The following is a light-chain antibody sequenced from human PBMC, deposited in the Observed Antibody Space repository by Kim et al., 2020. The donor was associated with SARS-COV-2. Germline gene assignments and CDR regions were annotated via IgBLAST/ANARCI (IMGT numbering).Light chain of an antibody. CDR3: AVWDDSLKQGV. J-gene: IGLJ2*01. CDR1: SSNIGTKT. V-gene: IGLV1-44*01. CDR2: NNN. Sequence: GQRVTISCSGSSSNIGTKTLVWYQQLPGAAPNLLIYNNNQRPSGVPDRFSGSKSGTSASLAISGLQSEDEADYYCAVWDDSLKQGVFGGGTQLTVL.